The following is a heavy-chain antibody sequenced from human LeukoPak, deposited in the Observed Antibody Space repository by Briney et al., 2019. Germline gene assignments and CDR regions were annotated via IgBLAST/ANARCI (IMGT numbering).Heavy chain of an antibody. J-gene: IGHJ6*02. CDR2: IKQDGSEK. D-gene: IGHD3-10*01. V-gene: IGHV3-7*01. CDR3: ARDRDTGYYYGMDV. Sequence: GGSLRLSCAASGFTFSSYLMSWVRQAPGKGLEWVANIKQDGSEKYYVDSVKGRFTISRDNAKNSLYLQMNSLRAEDTAVYYCARDRDTGYYYGMDVWGQGTTVTVSS. CDR1: GFTFSSYL.